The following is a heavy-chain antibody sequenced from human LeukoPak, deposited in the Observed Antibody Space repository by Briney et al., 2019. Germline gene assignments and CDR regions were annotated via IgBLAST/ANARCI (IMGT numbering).Heavy chain of an antibody. J-gene: IGHJ5*02. V-gene: IGHV3-23*01. CDR1: RFQFSSYA. CDR3: AKDRFFEVTEPFDP. D-gene: IGHD2-21*02. CDR2: ISGSGGST. Sequence: PGGSLRLSCVASRFQFSSYAMSWVRQAPGKGLEWVSAISGSGGSTYYADSVKGRFTISRDNSKNTLYLQMNSLRAEDTAVYYCAKDRFFEVTEPFDPWGQGTLVTVSS.